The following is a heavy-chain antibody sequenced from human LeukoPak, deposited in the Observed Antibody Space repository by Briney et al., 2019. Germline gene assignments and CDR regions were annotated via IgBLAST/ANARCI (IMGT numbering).Heavy chain of an antibody. CDR3: ASSVAVSSSWSPECFDI. CDR1: GDSVSSNSAT. CDR2: TYYRSKWYN. Sequence: SQTLSLTCAISGDSVSSNSATWNWIRQSPSRGLEWLGRTYYRSKWYNDYVVAVTSRIIINPDTSKNQLSQQLNSVNPEDTAVYSGASSVAVSSSWSPECFDIWGQGTMVTVSS. D-gene: IGHD6-13*01. V-gene: IGHV6-1*01. J-gene: IGHJ3*02.